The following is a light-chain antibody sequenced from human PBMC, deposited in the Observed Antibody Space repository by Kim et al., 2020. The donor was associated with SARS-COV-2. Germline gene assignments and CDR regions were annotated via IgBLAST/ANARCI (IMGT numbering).Light chain of an antibody. CDR3: QKYNSAPWT. CDR2: AAA. Sequence: ASIGDRFTITCRASQNIANSLAWYQQKPGKVPQVLIYAAATLQSGVPSRFSGSGSGTDFTLTIGSLQTEDFATYYCQKYNSAPWTFGPGTKVDIK. J-gene: IGKJ1*01. CDR1: QNIANS. V-gene: IGKV1-27*01.